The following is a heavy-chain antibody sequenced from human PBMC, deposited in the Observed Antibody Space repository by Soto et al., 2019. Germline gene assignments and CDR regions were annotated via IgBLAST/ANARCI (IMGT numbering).Heavy chain of an antibody. V-gene: IGHV3-23*01. CDR2: ISGSGGST. CDR1: GFTFSSYA. Sequence: PGGSLRLSCTASGFTFSSYAMNWVRQAPGKGLEWVSVISGSGGSTYFADSVKGRFTISRDNSKNTLYLQMNSLRAEDTAVYYCAKDGFSPGIAAAGIPNYWGQGNLVTVSS. J-gene: IGHJ4*02. CDR3: AKDGFSPGIAAAGIPNY. D-gene: IGHD6-13*01.